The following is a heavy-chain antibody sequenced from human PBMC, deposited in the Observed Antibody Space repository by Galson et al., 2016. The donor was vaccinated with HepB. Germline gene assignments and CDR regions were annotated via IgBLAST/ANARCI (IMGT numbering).Heavy chain of an antibody. V-gene: IGHV3-74*01. CDR1: GFTFSSYL. J-gene: IGHJ6*02. CDR2: IHFDGFNT. Sequence: SLRLSCAASGFTFSSYLMHWVRQAPGKGLVWVSRIHFDGFNTIYADSVKGRFTISRDYAKNTLYLQMNSLRAEDTAVYYCVTEGYYGMDVWGQGTTVTVSS. CDR3: VTEGYYGMDV.